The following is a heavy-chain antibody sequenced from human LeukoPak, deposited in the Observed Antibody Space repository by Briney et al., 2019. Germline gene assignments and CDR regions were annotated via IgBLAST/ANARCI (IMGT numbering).Heavy chain of an antibody. CDR3: ARDGTSYYYGSGSPHYYGMDV. V-gene: IGHV1-46*01. J-gene: IGHJ6*04. D-gene: IGHD3-10*01. CDR1: GYTFTSYY. CDR2: INPSGGST. Sequence: GASVKVSCKASGYTFTSYYMHWVRQAPGQGLEWMGXINPSGGSTSYAQKFQGRVTMTRDTSTSTVYMELSSLRSEDTAVYYCARDGTSYYYGSGSPHYYGMDVWGKGTTVTVSS.